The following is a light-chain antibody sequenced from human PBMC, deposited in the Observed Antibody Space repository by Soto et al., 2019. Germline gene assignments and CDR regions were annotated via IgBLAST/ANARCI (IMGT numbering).Light chain of an antibody. CDR2: DTS. Sequence: GGRARVYSTASQSVSIKLAWYQQKLGQAPRLLIYDTSTRATGIPARFSGIVSGTELTVTVRSFRSECFAVFPIHEYHCSAAVTVARGTRLEIK. J-gene: IGKJ5*01. CDR1: QSVSIK. V-gene: IGKV3-15*01. CDR3: HEYHCSAAVT.